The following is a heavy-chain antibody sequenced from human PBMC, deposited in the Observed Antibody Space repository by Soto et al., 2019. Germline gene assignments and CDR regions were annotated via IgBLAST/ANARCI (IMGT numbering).Heavy chain of an antibody. CDR2: ISSSSSYI. Sequence: EVQLVESGGGLVKPGGSLRLSCAASGFTFSSYSMNWVRQAPGKGLEWVSSISSSSSYIYYADSVKGRFTISRDNAKNSLYLQMNSLRAEDTAVYYCARDPPGDYACDYWGQGTLVTVSS. V-gene: IGHV3-21*01. CDR3: ARDPPGDYACDY. D-gene: IGHD4-17*01. J-gene: IGHJ4*02. CDR1: GFTFSSYS.